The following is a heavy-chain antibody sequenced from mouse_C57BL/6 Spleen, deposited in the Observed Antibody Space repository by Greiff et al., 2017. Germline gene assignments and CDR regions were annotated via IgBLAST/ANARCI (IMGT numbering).Heavy chain of an antibody. D-gene: IGHD2-1*01. Sequence: QVQLQQPGAELVKPGASVKMSCKASGYTFTSCGITWVKQRPGQGLEWIGDIYPGSGSTDYNEKFKGKATLTVNTSSSTAYMQLSSLTSEDAAVYYCARGRVALPWDFDVWGTGTAVTVSS. CDR3: ARGRVALPWDFDV. CDR1: GYTFTSCG. V-gene: IGHV1-55*01. CDR2: IYPGSGST. J-gene: IGHJ1*03.